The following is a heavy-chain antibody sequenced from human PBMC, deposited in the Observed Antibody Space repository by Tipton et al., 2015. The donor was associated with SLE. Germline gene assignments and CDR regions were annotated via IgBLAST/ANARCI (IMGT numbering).Heavy chain of an antibody. D-gene: IGHD3-10*01. CDR2: TSHHGVNK. CDR3: ARGLYHGSGSYAELDY. V-gene: IGHV3-30*03. CDR1: GIAFSDYA. J-gene: IGHJ4*02. Sequence: SLRLSCAASGIAFSDYAMHWVRQAPGKGLDWVAATSHHGVNKYYADSVKGRFTISRDNAKNTLFLQMNSLRAEDSGIYYCARGLYHGSGSYAELDYWGQGTLVAVSS.